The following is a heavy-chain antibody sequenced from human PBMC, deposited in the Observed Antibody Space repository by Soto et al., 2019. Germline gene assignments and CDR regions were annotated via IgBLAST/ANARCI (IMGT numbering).Heavy chain of an antibody. Sequence: QVQLVQSGAEVKKPGASVKVSCKASGYTFTSYAMHWVRQAPGQRLEWMGWINAGNGNTKYSQKFQGRVTITRDTSASTAYMELSSLRSDDTAVYYCARVAGANWFDPWGQGTLVTVSS. V-gene: IGHV1-3*01. J-gene: IGHJ5*02. CDR3: ARVAGANWFDP. D-gene: IGHD3-10*01. CDR2: INAGNGNT. CDR1: GYTFTSYA.